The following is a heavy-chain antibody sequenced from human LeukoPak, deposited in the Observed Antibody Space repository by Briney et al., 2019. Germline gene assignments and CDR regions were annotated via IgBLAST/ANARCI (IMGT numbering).Heavy chain of an antibody. CDR2: IIPIFGTA. J-gene: IGHJ2*01. CDR3: AKEGDTALVTGYFDL. CDR1: GGTFGSYV. Sequence: SVKVSCKASGGTFGSYVISWVRQAPGQGLEWMGGIIPIFGTAHYAQKFQGRFTITADESTSTVYMEMSSLRSEDTAMYYCAKEGDTALVTGYFDLWGRGTLVTVSA. V-gene: IGHV1-69*01. D-gene: IGHD5-18*01.